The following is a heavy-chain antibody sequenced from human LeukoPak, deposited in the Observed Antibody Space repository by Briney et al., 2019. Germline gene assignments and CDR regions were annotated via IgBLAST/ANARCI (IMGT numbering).Heavy chain of an antibody. V-gene: IGHV4-61*02. J-gene: IGHJ4*02. CDR3: ARESIVGVINR. D-gene: IGHD1-26*01. CDR1: GGSISSGSYY. CDR2: IYTSGST. Sequence: SETLSLTCTVSGGSISSGSYYWSWIRQPAGKGLEWIGRIYTSGSTNYNPSLKSRVTISVDTSKNQFSLKLSSVTAADTAVYYRARESIVGVINRWGQGTLVTVSS.